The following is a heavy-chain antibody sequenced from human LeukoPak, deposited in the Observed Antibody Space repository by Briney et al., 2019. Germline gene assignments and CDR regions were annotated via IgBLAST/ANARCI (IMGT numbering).Heavy chain of an antibody. Sequence: SETLSLTCSVSGDSISNGHYYWGWIRQPPGKGLEWLATISSRGITFYNPSLKSRVTISVDTSKNQISMNLSSVTASDTSLYYCARLNPLEYLFSFYFDSWGQG. D-gene: IGHD3-3*01. CDR2: ISSRGIT. V-gene: IGHV4-39*01. J-gene: IGHJ4*02. CDR3: ARLNPLEYLFSFYFDS. CDR1: GDSISNGHYY.